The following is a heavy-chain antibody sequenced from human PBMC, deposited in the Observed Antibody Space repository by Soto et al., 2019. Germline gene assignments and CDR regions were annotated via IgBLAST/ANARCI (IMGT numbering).Heavy chain of an antibody. V-gene: IGHV4-38-2*02. D-gene: IGHD5-12*01. CDR1: GYSISSGYY. CDR3: ARDCDSGYGRFAP. CDR2: IYHSGNT. J-gene: IGHJ5*02. Sequence: SETLSLTYGVSGYSISSGYYWGWIRQSPGKGLEWIGSIYHSGNTYYNPSLRSRVTVSLDTSKNTFSLKLTSVTAADTAVYYWARDCDSGYGRFAPWGQGNMVTV.